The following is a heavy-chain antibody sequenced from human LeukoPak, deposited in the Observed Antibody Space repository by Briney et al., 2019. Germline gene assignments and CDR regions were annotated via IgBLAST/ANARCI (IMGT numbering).Heavy chain of an antibody. CDR2: ISGSGGTT. Sequence: GGSLRLSCAASGFTFSSYAMSWVRQAPGKGLEWVSGISGSGGTTYYADSVEGRFTISRDNSKNTLYLQMNSLRAEDTAVYYCAKDRGGIIVENFDYWGQGTLVTVPS. CDR1: GFTFSSYA. J-gene: IGHJ4*02. CDR3: AKDRGGIIVENFDY. D-gene: IGHD3-22*01. V-gene: IGHV3-23*01.